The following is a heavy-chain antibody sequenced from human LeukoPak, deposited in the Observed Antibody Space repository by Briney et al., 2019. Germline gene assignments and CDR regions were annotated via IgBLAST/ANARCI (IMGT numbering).Heavy chain of an antibody. J-gene: IGHJ6*02. D-gene: IGHD4-17*01. CDR2: INQDVSQI. V-gene: IGHV3-7*01. CDR1: GFTFRSYW. Sequence: GGSLRLSCAASGFTFRSYWMSWVRQAPGKGLEWVATINQDVSQIKYVDSVKGRFTISRDNSKNTLYLQMNSLRAEDTAVYYCARSNLNDYGDYYYYYYYGVDVWGQGTTVTVSS. CDR3: ARSNLNDYGDYYYYYYYGVDV.